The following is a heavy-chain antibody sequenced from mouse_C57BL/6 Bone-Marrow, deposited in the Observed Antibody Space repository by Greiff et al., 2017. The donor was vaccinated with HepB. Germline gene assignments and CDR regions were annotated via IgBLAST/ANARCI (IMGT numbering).Heavy chain of an antibody. CDR2: IYPSDSET. Sequence: VQLQQPGAELVRPGSSVKLSCKASGYTFTSYWMHWVKQRPIQGLEWIGNIYPSDSETHYNQKFKDKATLTVDKSSSTAYMQLSSLTSEDSAVYYCARSFYFDYWGQGTTLTVSS. J-gene: IGHJ2*01. CDR1: GYTFTSYW. CDR3: ARSFYFDY. V-gene: IGHV1-52*01.